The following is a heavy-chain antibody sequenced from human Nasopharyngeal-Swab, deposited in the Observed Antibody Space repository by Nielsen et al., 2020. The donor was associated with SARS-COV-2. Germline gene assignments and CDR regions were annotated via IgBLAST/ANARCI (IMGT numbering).Heavy chain of an antibody. CDR3: TRPLGATVVTALTGYYYYMDV. V-gene: IGHV3-73*01. Sequence: GGSLRLSCAASGFTLSGSAMHWVRQASGKGLEWVGRIRSKANSYATAYAASVKGRFTISRDDSKNPAYLQMNSLNTEDTAVYYCTRPLGATVVTALTGYYYYMDVWGKGTTVTVSS. J-gene: IGHJ6*03. CDR1: GFTLSGSA. CDR2: IRSKANSYAT. D-gene: IGHD4-23*01.